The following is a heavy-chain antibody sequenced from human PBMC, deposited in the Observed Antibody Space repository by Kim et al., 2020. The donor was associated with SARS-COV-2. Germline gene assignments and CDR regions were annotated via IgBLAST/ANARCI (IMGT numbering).Heavy chain of an antibody. CDR3: ARGGSWFDP. D-gene: IGHD3-10*01. Sequence: WYNDSAVSVKRRITINPDTSKNQFSLQLNSVTPEDTAVYYCARGGSWFDPWGQGTLVTVSS. V-gene: IGHV6-1*01. CDR2: WYN. J-gene: IGHJ5*02.